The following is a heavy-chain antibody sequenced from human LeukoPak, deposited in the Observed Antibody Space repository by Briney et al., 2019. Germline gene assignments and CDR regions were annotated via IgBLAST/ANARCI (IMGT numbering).Heavy chain of an antibody. Sequence: GGSLRLSCAASGFTFSTYDMSWVRQAPGMGLEWVSTFSFRGSSTYYADSVKGRFTISRDNSKNTLYLQMNSPRAEDSATYYCAKSGDYFDYWGQGILVTVSS. V-gene: IGHV3-23*01. CDR1: GFTFSTYD. D-gene: IGHD3-10*01. CDR2: FSFRGSST. J-gene: IGHJ4*02. CDR3: AKSGDYFDY.